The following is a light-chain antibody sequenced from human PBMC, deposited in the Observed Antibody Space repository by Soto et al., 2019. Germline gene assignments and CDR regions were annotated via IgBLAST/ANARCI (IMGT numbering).Light chain of an antibody. CDR1: QSVSSY. V-gene: IGKV3-11*01. J-gene: IGKJ4*01. CDR2: DVS. Sequence: EVVLTQSPDTLSLSPGGSATLSCRASQSVSSYLAWYQQRPGQALRLLIYDVSKRATGIPARFSGSGSRTDFTLTITSQDPEDFAIYFCHQRSNWPLTFGGGTKLEIK. CDR3: HQRSNWPLT.